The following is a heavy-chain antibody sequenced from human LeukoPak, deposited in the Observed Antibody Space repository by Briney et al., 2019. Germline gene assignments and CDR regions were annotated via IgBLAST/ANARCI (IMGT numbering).Heavy chain of an antibody. CDR1: GYTFTSDG. J-gene: IGHJ5*02. D-gene: IGHD2-15*01. CDR2: ISAYNGNR. CDR3: ARGYCSGGSCYWFDP. Sequence: ASVKVSCKASGYTFTSDGISWVRQAPGQGLEWMGLISAYNGNRNYAQKVEGRVTMTTDTSTNTAYMELRSLRSDDTALYYCARGYCSGGSCYWFDPWGQGTLVTVSS. V-gene: IGHV1-18*01.